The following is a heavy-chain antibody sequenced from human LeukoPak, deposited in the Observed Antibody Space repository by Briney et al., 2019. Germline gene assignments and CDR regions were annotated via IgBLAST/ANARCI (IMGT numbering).Heavy chain of an antibody. CDR1: GFTFSNAW. J-gene: IGHJ4*02. CDR2: IKSKTDGGTT. V-gene: IGHV3-15*01. Sequence: GGSLRLSCAASGFTFSNAWMSWVRQALGKGLQWVGRIKSKTDGGTTDYAAAVKGRFTISRDDSENMLYLQLNSLETEDTGVYFCTTNPTVTTDRGFWGQGTLVTVSS. D-gene: IGHD4-17*01. CDR3: TTNPTVTTDRGF.